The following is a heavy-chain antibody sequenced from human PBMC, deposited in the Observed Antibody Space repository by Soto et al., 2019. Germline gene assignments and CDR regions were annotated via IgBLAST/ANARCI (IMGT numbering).Heavy chain of an antibody. CDR1: GGSFSDYY. CDR3: ARTPTRGASAWLDP. CDR2: IHLSGRV. Sequence: QVQLQQWGSGLLKPSETLSLTCAIYGGSFSDYYWHWIRQSPGKGLEWIGEIHLSGRVNFTPSLKSRATLSMDTSKNLFSLTLTSVTAADTAVYFCARTPTRGASAWLDPWGRGNLVTVSS. D-gene: IGHD1-26*01. J-gene: IGHJ5*02. V-gene: IGHV4-34*01.